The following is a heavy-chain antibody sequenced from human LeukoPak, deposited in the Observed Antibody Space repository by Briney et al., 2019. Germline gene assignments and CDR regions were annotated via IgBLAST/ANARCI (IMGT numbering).Heavy chain of an antibody. CDR2: IIPIFGTA. CDR3: AGGGQLVRGSVHYYYYYMDV. J-gene: IGHJ6*03. V-gene: IGHV1-69*13. D-gene: IGHD6-6*01. Sequence: GASVKVSCKASGGTFSSYAISWVRQAPGQGLEWMGGIIPIFGTANYAQKFQGRVTITADESTSTAYMELSSLRSEDTAVYYCAGGGQLVRGSVHYYYYYMDVWGKGTTVTVSS. CDR1: GGTFSSYA.